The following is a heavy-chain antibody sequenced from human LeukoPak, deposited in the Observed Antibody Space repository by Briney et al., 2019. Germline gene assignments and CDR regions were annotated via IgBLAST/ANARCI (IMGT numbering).Heavy chain of an antibody. V-gene: IGHV3-23*01. Sequence: GGSLRLSCAASGFTFGSYSMSWVRQAPGKGLDWVSPISASGGSTSYADSVKGRFTISRDNSKNTLYLQMNSLRAEDTAVYYCATRDYCGGDCYFLTTRFDYWGQGDLVTVSS. CDR2: ISASGGST. CDR1: GFTFGSYS. CDR3: ATRDYCGGDCYFLTTRFDY. J-gene: IGHJ4*02. D-gene: IGHD2-21*02.